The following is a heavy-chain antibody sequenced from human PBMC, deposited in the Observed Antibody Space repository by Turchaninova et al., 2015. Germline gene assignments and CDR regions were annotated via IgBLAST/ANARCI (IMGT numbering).Heavy chain of an antibody. V-gene: IGHV4-59*08. CDR2: SSYSGST. D-gene: IGHD6-13*01. Sequence: QVQLQESGPGLVKPSETLSLTCTVSGGSISSYYWSWIRQPPGQGLEWIGYSSYSGSTNYNPSLKSRVTISVDTSKNQFSRKLSSVTATDTAVYYCARLRGSSWYFDFWGQGTLVTVSS. CDR3: ARLRGSSWYFDF. CDR1: GGSISSYY. J-gene: IGHJ4*02.